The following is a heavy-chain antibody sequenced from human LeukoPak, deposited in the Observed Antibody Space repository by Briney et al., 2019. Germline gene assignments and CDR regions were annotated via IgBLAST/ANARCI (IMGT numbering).Heavy chain of an antibody. CDR1: GFTFSSYW. J-gene: IGHJ3*02. CDR3: ARGLRFLEWTYAFGI. D-gene: IGHD3-3*01. CDR2: IKQDGSEK. Sequence: PGGSLRLSCAASGFTFSSYWMSWVRQAPGKGLEWVANIKQDGSEKYYVDSVKGRFTISRDNAKNSLYLQMNSLRAEDTAVYYCARGLRFLEWTYAFGIWGQGTMVTVSS. V-gene: IGHV3-7*03.